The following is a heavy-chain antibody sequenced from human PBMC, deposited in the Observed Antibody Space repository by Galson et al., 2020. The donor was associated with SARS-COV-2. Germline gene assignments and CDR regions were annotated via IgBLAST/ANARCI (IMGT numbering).Heavy chain of an antibody. CDR2: IKQDGSEK. J-gene: IGHJ4*02. D-gene: IGHD2-2*01. Sequence: GGSLRLSCAASGFTFSSYWMSWVRQAPGKGLEWVANIKQDGSEKYYVDSVKGRFTISRDNAKNSLYLQMNSLRAEDTAVYYCARDLIGYQLPSDYWGQGTLVTVSS. CDR3: ARDLIGYQLPSDY. V-gene: IGHV3-7*01. CDR1: GFTFSSYW.